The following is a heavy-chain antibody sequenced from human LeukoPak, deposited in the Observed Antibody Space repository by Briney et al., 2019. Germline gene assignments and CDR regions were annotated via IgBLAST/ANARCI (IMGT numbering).Heavy chain of an antibody. CDR1: GYTFTSYG. CDR3: ARDRGYYDSSGYYT. Sequence: ASVKVSCKASGYTFTSYGISWVRQAPGQGLEWMGWINPNSGGTNYAQKFQGRVTMTRDTSISTAYMELSRLRSDDTAVYYCARDRGYYDSSGYYTWGQGTLVTVSS. D-gene: IGHD3-22*01. J-gene: IGHJ5*02. CDR2: INPNSGGT. V-gene: IGHV1-2*02.